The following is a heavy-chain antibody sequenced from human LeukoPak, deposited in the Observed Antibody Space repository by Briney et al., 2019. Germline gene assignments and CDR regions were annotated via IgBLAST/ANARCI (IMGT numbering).Heavy chain of an antibody. V-gene: IGHV1-2*02. CDR1: GYTFTGYY. Sequence: GASVKVSCKASGYTFTGYYMHWVRQAPGQGLEWMGWINPNSGGTNYAQKFQGRVTMTRDTSISTAYMELSRLRSDDTAVYYCARDTMGYYDSSGYYPSFDYWGRGTLVTVSS. D-gene: IGHD3-22*01. CDR2: INPNSGGT. J-gene: IGHJ4*02. CDR3: ARDTMGYYDSSGYYPSFDY.